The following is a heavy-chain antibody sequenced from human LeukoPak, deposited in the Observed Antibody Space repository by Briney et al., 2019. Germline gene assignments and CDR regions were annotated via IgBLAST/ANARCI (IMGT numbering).Heavy chain of an antibody. CDR2: THSNGDT. D-gene: IGHD6-19*01. CDR1: GGSITGYY. Sequence: SETLSLTCIVSGGSITGYYWSWIRQPPGKGLEWIGYTHSNGDTNYNPSLKSRVTISVDTSQSQFSLRLNSVHAEDAALYHCARGGWSLDDWGQGSLVAVSS. V-gene: IGHV4-59*01. J-gene: IGHJ4*02. CDR3: ARGGWSLDD.